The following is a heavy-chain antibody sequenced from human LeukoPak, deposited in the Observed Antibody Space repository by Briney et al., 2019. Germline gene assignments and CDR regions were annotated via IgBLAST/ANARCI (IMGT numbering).Heavy chain of an antibody. CDR1: GYTFTGYY. V-gene: IGHV1-2*02. D-gene: IGHD2-15*01. CDR2: INPNSGGT. Sequence: GASVKVSCKASGYTFTGYYMHWVRQAPGQGLEWMGWINPNSGGTNYAQKFQGRVTMTRDTSISTAYMELSRLRSDDAAVYYCARDVRDSYCSGGSCYSDAFDIWGQGTMVTASS. J-gene: IGHJ3*02. CDR3: ARDVRDSYCSGGSCYSDAFDI.